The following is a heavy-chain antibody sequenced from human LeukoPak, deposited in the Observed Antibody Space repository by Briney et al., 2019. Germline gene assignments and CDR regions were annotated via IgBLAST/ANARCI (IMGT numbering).Heavy chain of an antibody. D-gene: IGHD3-10*01. CDR2: IWYDGSNK. V-gene: IGHV3-33*01. CDR3: ASFEILWFGSPGYFQH. J-gene: IGHJ1*01. CDR1: GFTSSSYG. Sequence: GGSLRLSCAAPGFTSSSYGMHWVRKAPDKGLEWVAVIWYDGSNKYYADSVKGRFTISRDNSKNTLYLQMNSLRAEDTAVYYCASFEILWFGSPGYFQHWGQGTLVTVSS.